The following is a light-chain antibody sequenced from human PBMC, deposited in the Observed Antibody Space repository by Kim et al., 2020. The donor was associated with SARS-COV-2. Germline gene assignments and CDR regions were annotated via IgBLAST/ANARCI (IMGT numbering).Light chain of an antibody. CDR1: HNVGIN. CDR3: QQRGSWPPAVT. CDR2: DAA. V-gene: IGKV3-11*01. Sequence: PGEGATRSCRASHNVGINLAWYQQTPGQSPRLLIYDAAMRAAGIPDRFSGSGSRTDFTLTIGSLAPEDFAIYYCQQRGSWPPAVTFGGGTKVDIK. J-gene: IGKJ4*01.